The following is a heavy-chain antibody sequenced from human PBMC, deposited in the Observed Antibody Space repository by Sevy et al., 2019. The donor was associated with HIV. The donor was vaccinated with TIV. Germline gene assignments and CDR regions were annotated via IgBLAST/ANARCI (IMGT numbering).Heavy chain of an antibody. CDR3: ARGWESNRYFDY. D-gene: IGHD1-26*01. CDR1: GGSLSGYY. Sequence: SETLSLTCAVYGGSLSGYYWSWIRQPPGKGLEWIGEINHSGSTNYNPSLKSRVTISVDTSKNQFSLKLSSVTAADTAVYYCARGWESNRYFDYWGQGSLVTVSS. CDR2: INHSGST. V-gene: IGHV4-34*01. J-gene: IGHJ4*02.